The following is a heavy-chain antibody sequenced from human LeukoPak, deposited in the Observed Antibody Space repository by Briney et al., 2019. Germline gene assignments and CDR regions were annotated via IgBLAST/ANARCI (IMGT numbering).Heavy chain of an antibody. Sequence: SETLSLTCSVSGGSINTGDYYWSWIRQHPGKGLEWVGYIYHSGNTYYNPSLRSRLTISVDTSKNQFPLKLSSVTAADTAVYYCARETFHCTTTICYPYYFDLWGQGILSPSPQ. D-gene: IGHD2-2*01. CDR2: IYHSGNT. CDR3: ARETFHCTTTICYPYYFDL. CDR1: GGSINTGDYY. J-gene: IGHJ4*02. V-gene: IGHV4-31*03.